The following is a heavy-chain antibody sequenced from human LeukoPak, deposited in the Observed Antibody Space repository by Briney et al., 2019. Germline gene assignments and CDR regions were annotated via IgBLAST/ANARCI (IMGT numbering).Heavy chain of an antibody. CDR2: IYISGST. V-gene: IGHV4-4*07. CDR1: GGSISNYH. CDR3: ARGSSPWYYDFWSGYLDY. Sequence: PSETLSLTCTVSGGSISNYHWSWIRQSAGKGLEWIGRIYISGSTNYNPSLKSRVTMSVDTSKNQFSLKLSSVTAADTAVYYCARGSSPWYYDFWSGYLDYWGQGTLVTVSS. J-gene: IGHJ4*02. D-gene: IGHD3-3*01.